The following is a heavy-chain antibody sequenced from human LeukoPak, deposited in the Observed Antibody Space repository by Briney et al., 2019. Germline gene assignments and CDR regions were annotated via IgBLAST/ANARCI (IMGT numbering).Heavy chain of an antibody. V-gene: IGHV1-18*01. D-gene: IGHD3-22*01. CDR2: ISVYNGDK. CDR1: GCTFENYG. CDR3: ARASASRTNSNSYYFETTKKNAFDI. J-gene: IGHJ3*02. Sequence: ASVKVSCKPSGCTFENYGITWVRQAPGQGLEWMGWISVYNGDKNYAQKLQGRVTMTTDTSTRTAYMELRSLSSDDTAVYYCARASASRTNSNSYYFETTKKNAFDIWGQGTMVIVSS.